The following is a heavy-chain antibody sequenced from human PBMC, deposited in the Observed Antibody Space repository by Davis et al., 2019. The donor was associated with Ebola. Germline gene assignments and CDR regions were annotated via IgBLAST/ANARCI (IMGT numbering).Heavy chain of an antibody. J-gene: IGHJ4*02. V-gene: IGHV3-7*01. Sequence: GGSLRLSCAASGFTFSSYWMSWVRQAPGKGLEWVANIKQDGSEKYYVDSVKGRFTIFRDNAKNSLYLQMNSLRAEDTAVYYCAGGRGSILGWGWGQGTLVTVSS. CDR2: IKQDGSEK. CDR1: GFTFSSYW. CDR3: AGGRGSILGWG. D-gene: IGHD2-21*01.